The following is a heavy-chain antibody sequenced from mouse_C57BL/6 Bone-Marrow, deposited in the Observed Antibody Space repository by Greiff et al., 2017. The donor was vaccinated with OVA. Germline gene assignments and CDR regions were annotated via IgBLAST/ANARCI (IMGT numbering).Heavy chain of an antibody. Sequence: VQLQQSGAELVRPGSSVKLSCKASGYTFTSYWMHWVKQRPIQGLEWIGNIDPSDSETHYNQKFKDKATLTVDKSSSTAYMQLSSLTSEDSAVYYCARENYDYDVGFAYWGQGTLVTVSA. D-gene: IGHD2-4*01. J-gene: IGHJ3*01. CDR2: IDPSDSET. CDR1: GYTFTSYW. CDR3: ARENYDYDVGFAY. V-gene: IGHV1-52*01.